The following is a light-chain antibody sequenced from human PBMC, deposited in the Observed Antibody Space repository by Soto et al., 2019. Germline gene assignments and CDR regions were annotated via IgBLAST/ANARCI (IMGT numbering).Light chain of an antibody. CDR2: GAS. CDR1: QSVSSN. Sequence: IVMTQSPATLSVSLGDRATLSCRTSQSVSSNLAWYQQKPGQAPKLLIYGASTRATGIPARFSGSGSGTEFTLTISSLQSADFAVYFCQQSNNWPPLFTFGPGAKVHIK. V-gene: IGKV3-15*01. CDR3: QQSNNWPPLFT. J-gene: IGKJ3*01.